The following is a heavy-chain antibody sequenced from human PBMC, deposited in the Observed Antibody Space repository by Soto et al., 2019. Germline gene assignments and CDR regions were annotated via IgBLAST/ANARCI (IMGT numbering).Heavy chain of an antibody. Sequence: EVQLVESGGGLVKPGGSLRLSCAASGFTFTNAWMNWVRQAPGKGLEWLGGIRSQTDGGTTDYAAPVKGRFTFSRDDLKNTMYLQMNSLKTVDTDVYSCTSSVRVPAAFDFWGRGTLVTVSS. CDR3: TSSVRVPAAFDF. CDR2: IRSQTDGGTT. CDR1: GFTFTNAW. V-gene: IGHV3-15*01. J-gene: IGHJ4*02. D-gene: IGHD2-2*01.